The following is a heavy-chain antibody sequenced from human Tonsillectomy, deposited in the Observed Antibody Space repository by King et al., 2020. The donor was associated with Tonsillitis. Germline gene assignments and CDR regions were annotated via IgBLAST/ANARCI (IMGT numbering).Heavy chain of an antibody. CDR2: ISASGGST. V-gene: IGHV3-23*04. CDR3: ARYKGYCSSSSCSSSLGFDY. CDR1: GFTFSSHT. J-gene: IGHJ4*02. D-gene: IGHD2-2*01. Sequence: QLVESGGGLVQPGGSLRVSCGASGFTFSSHTMSWVRQAPGKGLEWVSAISASGGSTYYADSVTGRFTISRDNSKNTLSLQINSLRAEDTAVYYCARYKGYCSSSSCSSSLGFDYWGQGALVTVSS.